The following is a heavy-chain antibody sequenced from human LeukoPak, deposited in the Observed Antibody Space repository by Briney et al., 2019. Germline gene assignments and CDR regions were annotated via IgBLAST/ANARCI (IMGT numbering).Heavy chain of an antibody. V-gene: IGHV1-8*01. CDR3: ASFARRSKSGYGPRDY. CDR1: GYTFTSYD. J-gene: IGHJ4*02. D-gene: IGHD5-12*01. Sequence: ASVKVSCKASGYTFTSYDINWVRQATGQGLEWMGWMNPNSGNTGYAQKFQGRVTMTRNTSISTAYMELSSLRSEDTAVYYCASFARRSKSGYGPRDYWGQGTLVTVSS. CDR2: MNPNSGNT.